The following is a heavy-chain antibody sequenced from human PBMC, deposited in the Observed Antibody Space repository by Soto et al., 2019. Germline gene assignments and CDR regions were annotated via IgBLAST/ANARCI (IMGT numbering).Heavy chain of an antibody. D-gene: IGHD2-2*01. V-gene: IGHV4-30-4*01. J-gene: IGHJ6*04. Sequence: SETLSPTCSVSAGSTSSGYYYWSWIRQPPGKGLEWIGNIYYSGNTYNNPSLKSRLIISIDTSKNQRSLRAGSVTAADPAVYYCATSTLSGMDAWGRGTTVTVS. CDR1: AGSTSSGYYY. CDR2: IYYSGNT. CDR3: ATSTLSGMDA.